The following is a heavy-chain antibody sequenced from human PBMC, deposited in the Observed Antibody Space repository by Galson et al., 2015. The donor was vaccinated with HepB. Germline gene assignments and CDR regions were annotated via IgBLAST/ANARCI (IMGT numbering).Heavy chain of an antibody. D-gene: IGHD6-13*01. Sequence: CAISGDSVSSNSAAWNWIRQSPSSGLEWLGRTCYRSTWYNDYAVSVKSRITINPDTSKNQFSLQLNSVTPEDTAVYYCARGRSSWYGALLYFDYWGQGTLVTVSS. V-gene: IGHV6-1*01. CDR3: ARGRSSWYGALLYFDY. CDR2: TCYRSTWYN. CDR1: GDSVSSNSAA. J-gene: IGHJ4*02.